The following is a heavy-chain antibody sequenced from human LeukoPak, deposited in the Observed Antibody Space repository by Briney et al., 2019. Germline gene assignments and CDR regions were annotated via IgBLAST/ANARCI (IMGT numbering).Heavy chain of an antibody. CDR2: ISGSGGST. J-gene: IGHJ4*02. CDR3: ARGGSRESSGLISA. Sequence: GGSLRLSCAASGFTFSSYAMSWVRQAPGKGLEWVSAISGSGGSTYYADSVKGRFTISRDNSKNTLYLQMNSLRAEDTAVYYCARGGSRESSGLISAWGKGTLVTVSS. V-gene: IGHV3-23*01. CDR1: GFTFSSYA. D-gene: IGHD6-19*01.